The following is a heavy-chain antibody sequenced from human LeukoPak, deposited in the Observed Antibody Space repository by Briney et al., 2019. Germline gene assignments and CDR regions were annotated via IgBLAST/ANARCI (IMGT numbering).Heavy chain of an antibody. Sequence: PGGSLRLSCTASGFTFSNYAMNWVRQAPGKGLEWVSVISGGSGGTTHYADSVKGRFTISRDNSKNTLYLQMNSLRAEDTAVYYCAKDRGYGDYLDAFDIWGQGTMVTVSS. J-gene: IGHJ3*02. D-gene: IGHD4-17*01. CDR2: ISGGSGGTT. CDR1: GFTFSNYA. CDR3: AKDRGYGDYLDAFDI. V-gene: IGHV3-23*01.